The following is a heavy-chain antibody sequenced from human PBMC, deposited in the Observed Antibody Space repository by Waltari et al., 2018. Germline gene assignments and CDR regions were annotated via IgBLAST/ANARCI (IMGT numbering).Heavy chain of an antibody. D-gene: IGHD3-3*01. V-gene: IGHV3-30-3*01. CDR2: IGFDGSYD. J-gene: IGHJ4*02. CDR1: GFTFSSFP. Sequence: QVQLVESGGGVVQPGGSLRVSCAASGFTFSSFPMHWVRQAPGKGLEWVAIIGFDGSYDSYADSVHGRFTISRDNSKNTLYLQMNSLRSEDTAVYYCARHAITYYDFLNGYYFDFWGQGTLVTVSS. CDR3: ARHAITYYDFLNGYYFDF.